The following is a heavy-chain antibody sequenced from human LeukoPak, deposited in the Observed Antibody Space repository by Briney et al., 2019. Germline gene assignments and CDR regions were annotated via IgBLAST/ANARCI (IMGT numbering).Heavy chain of an antibody. V-gene: IGHV1-69*13. Sequence: SVKVSCKASGGTFSSYAISWVRQAPGQGLEWMGGIIPIFGTANYAQKFQGRVTITADESTSTAYMELSSLRSEDTAVYYCARTSSGWYGGGDYWGQGTLVTASS. CDR2: IIPIFGTA. J-gene: IGHJ4*02. CDR3: ARTSSGWYGGGDY. D-gene: IGHD6-19*01. CDR1: GGTFSSYA.